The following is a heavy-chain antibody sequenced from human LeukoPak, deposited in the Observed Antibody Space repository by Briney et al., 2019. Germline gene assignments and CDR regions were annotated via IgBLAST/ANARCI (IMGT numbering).Heavy chain of an antibody. CDR2: IYDSGST. CDR1: GGSVSSGTYY. Sequence: PSETLSLTCTVSGGSVSSGTYYWSWIRQPPGKGLEWIGHIYDSGSTNYNPSLKSRVTISVDTSKNQFSLNLASVTAADTAVYYCARDRLGAASVAFDIWGQGTMVTVSS. CDR3: ARDRLGAASVAFDI. D-gene: IGHD6-13*01. J-gene: IGHJ3*02. V-gene: IGHV4-61*01.